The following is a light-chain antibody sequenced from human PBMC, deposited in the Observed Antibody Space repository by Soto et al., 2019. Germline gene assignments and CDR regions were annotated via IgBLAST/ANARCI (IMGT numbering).Light chain of an antibody. Sequence: QSALTQPASVSGSPGQSITISCTGASSDVGNCNCVSWYQQHPGKAPKPMIYEVSNRPSGVSDRFSGSKAGNTASLTISGLQAEDEADYYCSSFTTSSTWVFGGGTKLTVL. J-gene: IGLJ3*02. CDR2: EVS. V-gene: IGLV2-14*01. CDR1: SSDVGNCNC. CDR3: SSFTTSSTWV.